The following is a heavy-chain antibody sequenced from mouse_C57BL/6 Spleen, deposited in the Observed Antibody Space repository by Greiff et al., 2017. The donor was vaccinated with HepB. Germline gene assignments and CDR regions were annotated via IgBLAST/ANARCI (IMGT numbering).Heavy chain of an antibody. CDR2: IRNKANGYTT. V-gene: IGHV7-3*01. J-gene: IGHJ2*01. D-gene: IGHD2-10*02. CDR3: ARNGYGTYPLDY. CDR1: GFTFTDYY. Sequence: EVRLVESGGGLVQPGGSLSLSCAASGFTFTDYYMSWVRQPPGKALEWLGFIRNKANGYTTEYSAAVKGRFTISRENSQSILYLQMNALRAEDSATYYCARNGYGTYPLDYWGQGTTLTVSS.